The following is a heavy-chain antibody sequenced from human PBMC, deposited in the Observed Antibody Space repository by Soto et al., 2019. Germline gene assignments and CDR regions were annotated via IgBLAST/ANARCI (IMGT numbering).Heavy chain of an antibody. J-gene: IGHJ4*02. D-gene: IGHD3-22*01. CDR3: ASSLPDDSSGYRPFDY. V-gene: IGHV1-2*04. CDR1: GYTFTGYY. CDR2: INPNSGGT. Sequence: ASVKVYCKASGYTFTGYYMHWVRQAPGQGLEWMGWINPNSGGTNYAQKFQGWVTMTRDTSISTAYMELSRLRSDDTAVYYCASSLPDDSSGYRPFDYWGQGTLVTVSS.